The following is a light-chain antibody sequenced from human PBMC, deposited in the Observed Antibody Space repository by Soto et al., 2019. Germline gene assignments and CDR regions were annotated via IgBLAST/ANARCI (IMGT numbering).Light chain of an antibody. CDR3: RQYGSSPPFT. CDR1: QSVSSSS. V-gene: IGKV3-20*01. CDR2: GAS. J-gene: IGKJ1*01. Sequence: EMVLTQSPGTLSLSPGERATLSCRAIQSVSSSSLAWYQQKPGQAPRLLIYGASSRATGIPDRFGGSGSGTDFTLTISRLEPEDFAVYYCRQYGSSPPFTFGQGTKVDIK.